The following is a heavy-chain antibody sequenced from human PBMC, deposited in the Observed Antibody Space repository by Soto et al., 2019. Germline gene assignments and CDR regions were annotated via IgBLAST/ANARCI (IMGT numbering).Heavy chain of an antibody. J-gene: IGHJ5*02. CDR2: IYYSGST. CDR3: AREHCSSTSCYPEGNWFDP. V-gene: IGHV4-31*03. CDR1: GGSISSGGYY. D-gene: IGHD2-2*01. Sequence: SETLSLTCTVSGGSISSGGYYWSWIRQHPGKGLEWIGYIYYSGSTYYNPSLKSRVTISVDTSKNQFSLKLGSVTAADTAVYYCAREHCSSTSCYPEGNWFDPWGQGTLVTVSS.